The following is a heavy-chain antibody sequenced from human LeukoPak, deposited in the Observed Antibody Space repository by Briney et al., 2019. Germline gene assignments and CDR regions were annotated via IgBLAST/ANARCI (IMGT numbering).Heavy chain of an antibody. J-gene: IGHJ5*02. CDR2: VYTSGGT. Sequence: PSQTLSLTCTVSGGSISGTANYWNWIRQPAGKGLEWIGRVYTSGGTHYNPSLKSRVTISLDTSKNQFSLKLRSVTAADTAVYYCARSPIAVENWFDPWGQGTLVTASS. D-gene: IGHD6-19*01. V-gene: IGHV4-61*02. CDR3: ARSPIAVENWFDP. CDR1: GGSISGTANY.